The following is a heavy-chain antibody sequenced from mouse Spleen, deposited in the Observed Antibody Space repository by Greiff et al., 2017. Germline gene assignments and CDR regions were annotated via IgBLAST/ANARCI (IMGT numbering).Heavy chain of an antibody. Sequence: EVQLQESGPGLVKPSQSLSLTCSVTGYSITSGYYWNWIRQSPGNKLERMGYISYDGSNNYNPSLKNRISITRDTSKNQFFLKLNSVTTEDAATYYCARGGLLAWFAYWGQGTLVTVSA. CDR1: GYSITSGYY. V-gene: IGHV3-6*01. CDR2: ISYDGSN. J-gene: IGHJ3*01. CDR3: ARGGLLAWFAY. D-gene: IGHD1-1*01.